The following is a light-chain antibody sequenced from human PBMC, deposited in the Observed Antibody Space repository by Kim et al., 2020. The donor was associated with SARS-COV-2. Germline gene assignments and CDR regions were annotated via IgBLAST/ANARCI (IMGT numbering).Light chain of an antibody. Sequence: SVSPGQTASITCSGDKLGDKYACWYQQKPGQSPVLVIYQDSKRPSGIPERLSGSNSGNTATLTISGTQAMDEADYYCQAWDSSTWVFGGGTQLTVL. CDR1: KLGDKY. CDR2: QDS. J-gene: IGLJ3*02. CDR3: QAWDSSTWV. V-gene: IGLV3-1*01.